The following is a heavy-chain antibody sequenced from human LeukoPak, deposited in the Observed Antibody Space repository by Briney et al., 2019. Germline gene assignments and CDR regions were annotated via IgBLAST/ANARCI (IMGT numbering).Heavy chain of an antibody. J-gene: IGHJ4*02. CDR1: GFTFDDYA. Sequence: GRSLRLSCAASGFTFDDYAMHWVRQAPGKGLEWVSGISWNSGSIGYADSVKGRFTISRDNAKNSLYLQMNSLRAEDTALYYCAKDIADSSGHVYDYWGQGTLVTVSS. CDR2: ISWNSGSI. CDR3: AKDIADSSGHVYDY. V-gene: IGHV3-9*01. D-gene: IGHD3-22*01.